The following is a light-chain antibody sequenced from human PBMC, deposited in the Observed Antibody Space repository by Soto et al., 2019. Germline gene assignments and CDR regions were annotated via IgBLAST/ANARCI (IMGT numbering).Light chain of an antibody. V-gene: IGKV3-20*01. CDR2: GAS. Sequence: EIVLTQSPGTLSLSPGERATLSCRASQSVSSSYLAWYQQQPGQAPRLLIYGASSRATGIPDRFSGSGSGTEFTLTIGSLQSDDFVVYYCQQYNNWPRTFGQGTKVDIK. CDR3: QQYNNWPRT. J-gene: IGKJ2*01. CDR1: QSVSSSY.